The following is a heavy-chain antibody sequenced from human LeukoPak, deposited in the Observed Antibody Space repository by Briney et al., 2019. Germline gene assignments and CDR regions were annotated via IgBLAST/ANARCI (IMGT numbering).Heavy chain of an antibody. Sequence: GGSLRLSCAASGFTFSSYSRNWVRQAPGKGLEWVSSISSSSSYIYYADSVKGRFTISRDNAKNSLYLQMNSLRAEDTAVYYCARVSHGKYFDYWGQGTLVTVSS. CDR1: GFTFSSYS. V-gene: IGHV3-21*01. J-gene: IGHJ4*02. CDR3: ARVSHGKYFDY. CDR2: ISSSSSYI.